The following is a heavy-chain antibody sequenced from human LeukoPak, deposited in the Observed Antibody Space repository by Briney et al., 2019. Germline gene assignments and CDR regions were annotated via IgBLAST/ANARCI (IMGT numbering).Heavy chain of an antibody. Sequence: SGGSLRLSCAASGFTFSDYYMYWIRQAPGKGLEWVSHISSSGRTVYYADSVKGRFTISRDNAKNSLYLQMNSLRAEDTAVYYCVEGGAARFDYWGQGTLVAVSS. CDR1: GFTFSDYY. V-gene: IGHV3-11*01. D-gene: IGHD5-18*01. J-gene: IGHJ4*02. CDR2: ISSSGRTV. CDR3: VEGGAARFDY.